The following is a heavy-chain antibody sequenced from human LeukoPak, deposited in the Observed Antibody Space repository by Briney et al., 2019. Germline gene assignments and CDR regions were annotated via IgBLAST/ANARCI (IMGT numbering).Heavy chain of an antibody. CDR3: AREYQLLFDYYYYYMDV. CDR1: GYTFTSYY. D-gene: IGHD2-2*01. J-gene: IGHJ6*03. V-gene: IGHV1-46*01. Sequence: GASVKVSYKASGYTFTSYYMHWVRQAPGQGLEWMGIINPSGGSTSYAQKFQGRVTMTRDMSTSTVYMELSSLRSEDTAVYYCAREYQLLFDYYYYYMDVWGKGTTVTVSS. CDR2: INPSGGST.